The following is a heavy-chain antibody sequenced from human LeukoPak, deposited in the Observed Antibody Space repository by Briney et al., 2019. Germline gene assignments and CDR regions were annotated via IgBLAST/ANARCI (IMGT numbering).Heavy chain of an antibody. V-gene: IGHV4-59*01. D-gene: IGHD3-10*01. CDR2: TSHSGST. J-gene: IGHJ4*02. CDR3: ARAGKNPRSYDY. Sequence: SETLSLTCIVSGDSISSYYWSWIRQPPGKGLEWIGYTSHSGSTNSNPSLKSRVTISVDTSKNQFSLTLSSVTAADTAMYYCARAGKNPRSYDYWGQGTLVTVSS. CDR1: GDSISSYY.